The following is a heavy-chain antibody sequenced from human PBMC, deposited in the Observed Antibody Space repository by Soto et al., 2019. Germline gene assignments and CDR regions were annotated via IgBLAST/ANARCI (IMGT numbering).Heavy chain of an antibody. Sequence: QVQLVQSGAEVKKPGASVKVSCEASGGTFNTYTINWVRQAPGRGLEWVGQIVPMYDAVNYAENFQGRVTITADKSTKPAYMVLTSLRSEDTALYFCASWRSYSGSCFFDYWGQGTLVSVSS. V-gene: IGHV1-69*06. J-gene: IGHJ4*02. D-gene: IGHD1-26*01. CDR2: IVPMYDAV. CDR3: ASWRSYSGSCFFDY. CDR1: GGTFNTYT.